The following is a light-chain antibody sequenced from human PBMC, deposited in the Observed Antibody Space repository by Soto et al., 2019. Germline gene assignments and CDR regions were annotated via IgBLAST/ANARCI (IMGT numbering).Light chain of an antibody. V-gene: IGKV1-6*01. J-gene: IGKJ1*01. CDR2: AAS. Sequence: IRMTQSPSSLSASVGDRVTITCRASQGIRSDLGWYQQKSGKAPKLLIYAASNLQSGVPSRFSGSGSGTDFTLTISSLQPEDFATYYCLQGYNYPWTFGQGTKVDIK. CDR1: QGIRSD. CDR3: LQGYNYPWT.